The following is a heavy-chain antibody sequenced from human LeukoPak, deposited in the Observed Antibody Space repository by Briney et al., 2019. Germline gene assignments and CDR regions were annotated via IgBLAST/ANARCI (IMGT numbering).Heavy chain of an antibody. CDR3: ANGGFSGYYSYYFDY. J-gene: IGHJ4*02. CDR1: GFTFSSYS. V-gene: IGHV3-21*01. CDR2: ISSSSYI. Sequence: GVSLRLSCAASGFTFSSYSMNWVRQAPGKGLEWVSSISSSSYIYYADSVKGRFTISRDNAKNSLYLQMNSLRAEDTAVYYCANGGFSGYYSYYFDYWGQGTLVTVSS. D-gene: IGHD3-22*01.